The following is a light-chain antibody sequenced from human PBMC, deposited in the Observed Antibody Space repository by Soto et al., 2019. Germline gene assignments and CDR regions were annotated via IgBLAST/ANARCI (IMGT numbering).Light chain of an antibody. J-gene: IGLJ2*01. Sequence: QSVLTQPPSASGTPGHRVTISCSGGSSNIGSNTVNWYQHLPGAAPKLLIYGNDQRPSGVPDRFSGSKSGTSVFLAISGLQSEDEADYYCTACDDSLRAVLFGGGTKLTVL. CDR1: SSNIGSNT. CDR3: TACDDSLRAVL. CDR2: GND. V-gene: IGLV1-44*01.